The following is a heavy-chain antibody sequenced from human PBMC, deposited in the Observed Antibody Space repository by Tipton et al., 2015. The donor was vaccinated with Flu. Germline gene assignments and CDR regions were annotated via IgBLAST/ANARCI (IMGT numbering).Heavy chain of an antibody. Sequence: SLRLSCVASGFTFNNYPMSWVRQAPGKGLEWVSGIAGGGGSTYYRESVKGRLTISRDNSKNTLYLQMNSLRAEDTAVYYCARGYDILTDGGGYFDYWGQGTLVTVSS. V-gene: IGHV3-23*01. D-gene: IGHD3-9*01. CDR3: ARGYDILTDGGGYFDY. CDR1: GFTFNNYP. J-gene: IGHJ4*02. CDR2: IAGGGGST.